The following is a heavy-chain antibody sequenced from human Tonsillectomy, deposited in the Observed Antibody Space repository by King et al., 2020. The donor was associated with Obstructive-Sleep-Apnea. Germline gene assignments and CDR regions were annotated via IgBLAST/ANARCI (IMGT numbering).Heavy chain of an antibody. V-gene: IGHV5-51*01. CDR1: GYSFTSYW. CDR2: IYPGDSDT. D-gene: IGHD3-10*01. CDR3: ARQSDYYGSGPKGDY. J-gene: IGHJ4*02. Sequence: QLVQSGAEVKKPGESLKISCKGSGYSFTSYWIGWVRQMPGKDLEWMGIIYPGDSDTRYSPSFQGQVTISADKSISTAYLQWSSLKASDTAMYYCARQSDYYGSGPKGDYWGQGTLVTVSS.